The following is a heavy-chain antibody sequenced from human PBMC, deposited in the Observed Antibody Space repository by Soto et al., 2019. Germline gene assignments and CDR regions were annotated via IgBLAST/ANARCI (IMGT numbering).Heavy chain of an antibody. V-gene: IGHV4-31*03. CDR1: GGSISSGDYY. CDR2: TYYSEST. Sequence: QVQLQESGPGLVKPSQTLSLTCTVSGGSISSGDYYWSWIRQRPGKGLEWIGYTYYSESTYYNTSLKSRVTISVDTSKKEFSLKLSSVTAADTAVYYCARDPSRGMDVWGQGTTVPVSS. CDR3: ARDPSRGMDV. J-gene: IGHJ6*02.